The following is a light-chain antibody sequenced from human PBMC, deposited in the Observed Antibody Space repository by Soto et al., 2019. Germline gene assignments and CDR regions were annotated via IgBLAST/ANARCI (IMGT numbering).Light chain of an antibody. CDR3: QQYNNWPLT. Sequence: EIVMTQSPATLSVSPGERATLSCRASQSVSSNLAWYQQKPDQAPRLLIYGASTKATGIPARFSGSGSGTDFTLTISSLQSEDFAVYYGQQYNNWPLTFGGGTKVEIK. J-gene: IGKJ4*01. CDR2: GAS. CDR1: QSVSSN. V-gene: IGKV3-15*01.